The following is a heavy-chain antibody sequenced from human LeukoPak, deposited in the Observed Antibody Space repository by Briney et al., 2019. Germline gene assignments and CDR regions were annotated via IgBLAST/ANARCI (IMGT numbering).Heavy chain of an antibody. CDR1: GGTFSSYA. CDR3: LYSYGYAYAA. J-gene: IGHJ4*02. CDR2: IVPIFGTA. V-gene: IGHV1-69*05. Sequence: SVKVSCKASGGTFSSYAISWVRQAPGQGLEWMGRIVPIFGTANYAQKFQGRVTITTDESTSTAYMELSSLRSEDTAVYYCLYSYGYAYAAWGQGTLVTVSS. D-gene: IGHD5-18*01.